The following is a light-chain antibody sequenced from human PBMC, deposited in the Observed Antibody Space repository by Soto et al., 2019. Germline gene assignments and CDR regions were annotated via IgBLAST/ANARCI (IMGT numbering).Light chain of an antibody. V-gene: IGKV3-20*01. CDR2: GAS. J-gene: IGKJ1*01. Sequence: EIVLTQSPGTLSLSPRERATLSCRASQSVNDNYLAWYQHKPGQAPRLLIYGASSRATGIPDRFSGSGSGTDFTLTISRLEPEDFAIYYCQQYDASPRTFGQGTQVEVK. CDR1: QSVNDNY. CDR3: QQYDASPRT.